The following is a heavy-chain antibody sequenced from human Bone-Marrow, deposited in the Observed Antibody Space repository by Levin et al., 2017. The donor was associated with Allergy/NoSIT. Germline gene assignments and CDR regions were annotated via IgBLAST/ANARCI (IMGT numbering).Heavy chain of an antibody. Sequence: SCAASGFTFSNAWMSWVRQAPGKGLEWVGRIKSKTDGGTTDYAAPVKGRFTISRDDSKNTLYLQMNSLKTEDTAVYYCARELCITIFGVVIPHDLRPRDYGMDVWGQGTTVTVSS. CDR2: IKSKTDGGTT. V-gene: IGHV3-15*01. CDR3: ARELCITIFGVVIPHDLRPRDYGMDV. D-gene: IGHD3-3*01. J-gene: IGHJ6*02. CDR1: GFTFSNAW.